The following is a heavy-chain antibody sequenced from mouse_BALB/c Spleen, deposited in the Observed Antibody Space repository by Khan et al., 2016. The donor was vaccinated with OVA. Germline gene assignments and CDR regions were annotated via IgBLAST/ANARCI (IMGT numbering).Heavy chain of an antibody. V-gene: IGHV1S136*01. CDR3: ERRDYYGSSSFAY. CDR2: INPYNDGT. CDR1: GYTFTSYV. J-gene: IGHJ3*01. Sequence: EVQLQESGPELVKPGASVKMSCKASGYTFTSYVMHWVKQKPGQGLEWIGYINPYNDGTKYNEKFKGKATLTSDKSSSTAYMELSSLTSEDSAVYYCERRDYYGSSSFAYWGQGTLVTVSA. D-gene: IGHD1-1*01.